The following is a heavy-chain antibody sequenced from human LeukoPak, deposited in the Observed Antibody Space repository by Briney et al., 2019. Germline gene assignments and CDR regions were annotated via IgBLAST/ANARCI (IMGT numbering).Heavy chain of an antibody. CDR2: IIPIFGTA. D-gene: IGHD6-13*01. CDR1: GGTFSSYA. Sequence: ASVKVSCTASGGTFSSYAISWVRQAPGQGLEWMGGIIPIFGTANYAQKFQGRVTITTDESTSTAYMELSSLRSEDTAVYYCATGTVAAAGFDYWGQGTLVTVSS. V-gene: IGHV1-69*05. CDR3: ATGTVAAAGFDY. J-gene: IGHJ4*02.